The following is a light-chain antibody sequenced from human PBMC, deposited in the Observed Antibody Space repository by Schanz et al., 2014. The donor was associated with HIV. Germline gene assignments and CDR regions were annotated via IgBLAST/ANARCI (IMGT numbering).Light chain of an antibody. CDR3: QQYGDSLYT. CDR1: QSIGSN. CDR2: GAS. J-gene: IGKJ2*01. Sequence: EMVMTQSPATLSASPGERATLSCRASQSIGSNLAWYQQTPGLAPRLLIYGASNRATGIPDRFSGSGSGTDFTLTISRLEPEDFAVYYCQQYGDSLYTFGQGTKLEIK. V-gene: IGKV3D-20*01.